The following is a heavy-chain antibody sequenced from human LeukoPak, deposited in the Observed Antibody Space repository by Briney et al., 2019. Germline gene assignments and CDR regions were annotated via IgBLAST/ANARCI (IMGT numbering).Heavy chain of an antibody. CDR3: TAVYALEPPGH. J-gene: IGHJ4*02. CDR1: GGTFSSYG. V-gene: IGHV1-69*04. Sequence: GASVKVSCKASGGTFSSYGINWVRQAPGLGLEWMARIIPVVGILNYAQKFQGRVTITADVATDTSHMELSSLRSEDTAVYYCTAVYALEPPGHWGQGTLVIVSS. CDR2: IIPVVGIL. D-gene: IGHD1-14*01.